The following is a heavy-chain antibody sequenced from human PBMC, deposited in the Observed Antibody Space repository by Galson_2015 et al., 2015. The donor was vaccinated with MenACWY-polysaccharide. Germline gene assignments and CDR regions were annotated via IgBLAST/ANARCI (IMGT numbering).Heavy chain of an antibody. J-gene: IGHJ4*02. CDR2: INASNGNT. CDR3: AGDEKLIYRVESVELYFVG. Sequence: SVKVSCKASGYSFTSYGIHWLRQAPGQRPEWMGLINASNGNTTSSQKILGRVNITTDTTATTAHKMLISLRSEDTAEYYCAGDEKLIYRVESVELYFVGWGQG. V-gene: IGHV1-3*01. CDR1: GYSFTSYG. D-gene: IGHD3-3*02.